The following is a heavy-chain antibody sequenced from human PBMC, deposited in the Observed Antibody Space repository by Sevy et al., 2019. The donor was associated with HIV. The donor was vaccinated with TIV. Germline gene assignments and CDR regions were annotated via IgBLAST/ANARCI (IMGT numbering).Heavy chain of an antibody. V-gene: IGHV1-69*13. CDR1: GGTFSSYA. J-gene: IGHJ4*02. CDR2: IIPIFGTA. D-gene: IGHD4-17*01. Sequence: ASVKVSCKASGGTFSSYAISWVRQAPGQGLEWMGGIIPIFGTANYAQKFQGRVTITADESTSTAYMELSSLRSEDTAVYYCASARPRYGDYADWGQRTLVTVSS. CDR3: ASARPRYGDYAD.